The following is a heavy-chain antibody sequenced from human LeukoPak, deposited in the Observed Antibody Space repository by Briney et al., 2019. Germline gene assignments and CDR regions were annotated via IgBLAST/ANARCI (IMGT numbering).Heavy chain of an antibody. Sequence: PSETLSLTCTVSGGSISSGSYYWSWIRQPAGKGLEWIGRIYTSGSTNYNPSLKSRVTISVDTSKNQFSLKLSSVTAADTAVYYCAREDYYGSGNDYWGQGTLVTVSS. CDR3: AREDYYGSGNDY. CDR2: IYTSGST. J-gene: IGHJ4*02. D-gene: IGHD3-10*01. V-gene: IGHV4-61*02. CDR1: GGSISSGSYY.